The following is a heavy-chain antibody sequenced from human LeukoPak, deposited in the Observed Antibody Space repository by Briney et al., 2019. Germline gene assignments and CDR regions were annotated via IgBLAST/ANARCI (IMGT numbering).Heavy chain of an antibody. Sequence: SQTLSLTCTVSGGSISSGSYYWSWIRQPAGKGLEWIGRIYTSGSTNYNPSLKSRVTISVDTSKNQFPLKLSSVTAADTAVYYCARSPSRGIPVVNWFDPWGQGTLVTVSS. D-gene: IGHD2-15*01. V-gene: IGHV4-61*02. CDR2: IYTSGST. CDR3: ARSPSRGIPVVNWFDP. J-gene: IGHJ5*02. CDR1: GGSISSGSYY.